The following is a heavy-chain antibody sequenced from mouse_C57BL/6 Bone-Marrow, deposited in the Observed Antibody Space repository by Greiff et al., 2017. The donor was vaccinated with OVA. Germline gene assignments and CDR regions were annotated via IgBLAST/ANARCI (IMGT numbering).Heavy chain of an antibody. V-gene: IGHV5-4*01. CDR3: ARNWDEFAY. CDR2: ISDGGSYT. J-gene: IGHJ3*01. CDR1: GFTFSSYA. D-gene: IGHD4-1*01. Sequence: EVQGVESGGGLVKPGGSLKLSCAASGFTFSSYAMSWVRQTPEKRLEWVATISDGGSYTYYPDNVKGRFTISRDNAKNNLYLQMSHLKSEDTAMYYCARNWDEFAYWGQGTLVTVSA.